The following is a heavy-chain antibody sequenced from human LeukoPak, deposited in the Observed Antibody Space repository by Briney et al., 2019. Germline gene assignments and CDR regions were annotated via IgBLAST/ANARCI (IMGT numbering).Heavy chain of an antibody. CDR3: ARDIVDSSSWYYFDY. D-gene: IGHD6-13*01. CDR1: GFNFSDYS. J-gene: IGHJ4*02. CDR2: VNGASDYI. V-gene: IGHV3-21*01. Sequence: GGSLRLSCAASGFNFSDYSMTWVRQAPGKGLEWVSSVNGASDYIYYADSVKGRFTIARDNAKNSVYLQMNSLRAEDTAVYYCARDIVDSSSWYYFDYWGQGTLVTVSS.